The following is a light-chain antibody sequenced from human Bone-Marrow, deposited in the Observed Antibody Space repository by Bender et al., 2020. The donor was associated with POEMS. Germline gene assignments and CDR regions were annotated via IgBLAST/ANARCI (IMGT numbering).Light chain of an antibody. CDR1: SSDIGIYNH. Sequence: SALTQPPSVSGSPGQSVTISCTRTSSDIGIYNHVSWYQQPPGTAPKLIIYEVSYRPSGVPARFSGSNSGNTASLTISGLQAEDEADYYCSAYTKSDTWVFGGGTKLTVL. CDR3: SAYTKSDTWV. V-gene: IGLV2-18*02. J-gene: IGLJ3*02. CDR2: EVS.